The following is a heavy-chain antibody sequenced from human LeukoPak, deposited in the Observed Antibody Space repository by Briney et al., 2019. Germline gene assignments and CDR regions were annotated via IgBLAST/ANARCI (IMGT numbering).Heavy chain of an antibody. V-gene: IGHV3-21*01. CDR1: GFTFSSYS. D-gene: IGHD6-19*01. CDR2: ISSSSSYI. CDR3: ARDGYRSGWYLDY. J-gene: IGHJ4*02. Sequence: GGSLRLSCAASGFTFSSYSMNWVRQAPGKGLEWVSSISSSSSYIYYADSVKGRFTISRDNAKNSLYLQMNSLRAEDTAVYYCARDGYRSGWYLDYWGQGTLVTVSS.